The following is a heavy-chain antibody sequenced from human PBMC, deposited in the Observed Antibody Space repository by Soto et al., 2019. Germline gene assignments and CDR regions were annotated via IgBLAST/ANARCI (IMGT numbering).Heavy chain of an antibody. D-gene: IGHD3-16*01. J-gene: IGHJ6*02. CDR2: ISYDGSNK. V-gene: IGHV3-30-3*01. CDR1: GFTFSSYA. CDR3: ARSGGGYGMDG. Sequence: QVQLVESGGGVVQPGRSLRLSCAASGFTFSSYAMHWVRQAPGKGLEWVAVISYDGSNKYYADSVKGRFTISRDNSKNTLYLQVNSIGAEDRAVDYCARSGGGYGMDGWGQGTTVTVSS.